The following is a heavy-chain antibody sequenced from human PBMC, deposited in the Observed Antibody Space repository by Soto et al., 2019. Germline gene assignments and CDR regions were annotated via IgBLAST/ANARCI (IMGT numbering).Heavy chain of an antibody. J-gene: IGHJ4*02. CDR1: GYIFIDYW. Sequence: GESLKISFRGSGYIFIDYWIGWVRQMPGKGLEWMGIVYPRDSDTRYSPSFQGQVTISADRSTGTAFLQWRSLKASDTALYYCARPPLPGYSIHFNSWGQGTLVTVSS. CDR3: ARPPLPGYSIHFNS. D-gene: IGHD2-15*01. CDR2: VYPRDSDT. V-gene: IGHV5-51*01.